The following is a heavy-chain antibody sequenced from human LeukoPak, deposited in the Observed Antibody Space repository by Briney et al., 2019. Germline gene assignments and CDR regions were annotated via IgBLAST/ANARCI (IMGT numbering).Heavy chain of an antibody. CDR1: VYTFTRYG. CDR2: ISAYNGNT. Sequence: ASVNLSCKASVYTFTRYGISWVRQAPGQGREWMGWISAYNGNTNYTQKLQGRVTMTTDTSTRTAYMELRSLRSDDTALYYCARFPIIPLDAFDSWGQGTMVTVSS. J-gene: IGHJ3*02. V-gene: IGHV1-18*01. CDR3: ARFPIIPLDAFDS. D-gene: IGHD3-10*01.